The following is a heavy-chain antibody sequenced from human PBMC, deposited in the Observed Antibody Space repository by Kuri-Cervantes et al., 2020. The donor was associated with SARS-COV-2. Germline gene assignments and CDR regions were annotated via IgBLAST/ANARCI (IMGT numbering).Heavy chain of an antibody. V-gene: IGHV4-34*01. D-gene: IGHD6-13*01. CDR2: INHSGST. J-gene: IGHJ4*02. CDR1: GGSFRGYY. CDR3: ARGCIAAAIDY. Sequence: SQTLSLTCAVYGGSFRGYYWSWIRQPPGEGLEWIGEINHSGSTNYNPSLKSRVTISVDTSKNQFSLKLSSVTAADTAVYYCARGCIAAAIDYWGQGTLVTVSS.